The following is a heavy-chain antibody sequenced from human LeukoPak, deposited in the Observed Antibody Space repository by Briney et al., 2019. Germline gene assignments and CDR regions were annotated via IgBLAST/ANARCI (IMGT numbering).Heavy chain of an antibody. D-gene: IGHD6-13*01. CDR2: IYYSGST. Sequence: ASQTLSLTCTVSGGSISSGDYYWSWIRQPPGKGLEWIGYIYYSGSTNYNPSLKSRVTISVDTSKNQFSLKLSSVTAADTAVYYCARDSSSSLTYYYYGTDVWGQGTTVTVSS. CDR1: GGSISSGDYY. V-gene: IGHV4-61*08. J-gene: IGHJ6*02. CDR3: ARDSSSSLTYYYYGTDV.